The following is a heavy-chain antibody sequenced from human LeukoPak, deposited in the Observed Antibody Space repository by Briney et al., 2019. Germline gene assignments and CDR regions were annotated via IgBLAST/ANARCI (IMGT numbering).Heavy chain of an antibody. D-gene: IGHD2-15*01. V-gene: IGHV4-4*07. CDR1: GGSISSYY. CDR3: ARDFSDCSGGSCYSGWFDP. Sequence: PSETLSLTCTVSGGSISSYYWSWIRQPAGKGLEWIGRIYTSGSTNYNPSLKSRVTMSVDTSKNQFSLKLSSVTAADTAVYYCARDFSDCSGGSCYSGWFDPWGQGTLVTVSS. J-gene: IGHJ5*02. CDR2: IYTSGST.